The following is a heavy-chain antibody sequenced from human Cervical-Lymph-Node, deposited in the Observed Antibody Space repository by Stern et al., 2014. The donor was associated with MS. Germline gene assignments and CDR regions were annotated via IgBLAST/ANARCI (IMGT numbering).Heavy chain of an antibody. D-gene: IGHD3-16*01. Sequence: QVQLVQSGADVKKPGSSVRVSCKASGGISWLRQAPGQGLEWMGGIIPFVGTGTVNYAQNFQGRLTIISDPSPNTTSMELSSLRFDDTAVYYCARGGGDNWFDPWGQGTLVSVSS. CDR1: GG. CDR3: ARGGGDNWFDP. J-gene: IGHJ5*02. CDR2: IIPFVGTGTV. V-gene: IGHV1-69*01.